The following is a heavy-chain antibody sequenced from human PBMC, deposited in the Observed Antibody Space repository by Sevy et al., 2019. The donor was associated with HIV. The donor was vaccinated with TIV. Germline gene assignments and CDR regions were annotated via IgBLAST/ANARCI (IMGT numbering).Heavy chain of an antibody. D-gene: IGHD3-22*01. Sequence: SETLSLTCTVSGGSISSYYWSWIRQPPGKGLEWIGYIYYSGSTNYNPSLKSRVTISVDTSKNQFSLKLSSVTAADTPVYYCARYYDSSGYYWFDPWGQGTLVTVSS. V-gene: IGHV4-59*12. CDR1: GGSISSYY. CDR2: IYYSGST. J-gene: IGHJ5*01. CDR3: ARYYDSSGYYWFDP.